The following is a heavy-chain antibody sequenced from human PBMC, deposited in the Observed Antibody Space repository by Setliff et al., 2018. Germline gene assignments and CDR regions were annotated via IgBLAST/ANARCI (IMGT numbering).Heavy chain of an antibody. Sequence: SVKVSCKASGGTFTNYAINWVRQAPGQGLEWMGGINPIFGTADYAQNFQGRVTITTDDSTSTAYMELSSLRCEDTAIYYCATERGLVVCATDYYYYMGVWGKGNTVAVSS. CDR3: ATERGLVVCATDYYYYMGV. V-gene: IGHV1-69*05. J-gene: IGHJ6*03. D-gene: IGHD2-8*02. CDR1: GGTFTNYA. CDR2: INPIFGTA.